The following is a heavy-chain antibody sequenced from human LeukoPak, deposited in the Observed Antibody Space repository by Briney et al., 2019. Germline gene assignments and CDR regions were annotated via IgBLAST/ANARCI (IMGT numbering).Heavy chain of an antibody. CDR3: AKDRFGHTDQRPLAFDY. CDR1: GFTFTSYA. V-gene: IGHV3-23*01. D-gene: IGHD3-10*01. Sequence: PGGSLRLSCGASGFTFTSYALSWVRQAPGKGLEWVSAIGGSGVSTYYAESVKGRFTISGDNSKNTLYLQLNSLRAEDTAVYHCAKDRFGHTDQRPLAFDYWGQGTLVTVSS. J-gene: IGHJ4*02. CDR2: IGGSGVST.